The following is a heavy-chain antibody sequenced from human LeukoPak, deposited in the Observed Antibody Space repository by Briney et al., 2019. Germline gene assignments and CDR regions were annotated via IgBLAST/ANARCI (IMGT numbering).Heavy chain of an antibody. Sequence: SETLSLTCPGSGGSLGSYYWGWIRQPAGKGLEWIGRIYTSGSTNYNPSLQSRVTISVDTSKNQFSLKLSSVTAADTAVYFCARGPYSYDSSGAFDIWGQGTMVTVSS. V-gene: IGHV4-4*07. CDR1: GGSLGSYY. J-gene: IGHJ3*02. CDR2: IYTSGST. D-gene: IGHD3-22*01. CDR3: ARGPYSYDSSGAFDI.